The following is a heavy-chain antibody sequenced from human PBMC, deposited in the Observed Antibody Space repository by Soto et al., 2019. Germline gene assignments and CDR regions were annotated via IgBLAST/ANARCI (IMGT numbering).Heavy chain of an antibody. CDR3: ARDYEYYDSSGYYQRRRAAFDI. Sequence: GGSVKVSCKASGYTFTSYGISWVRQAPGQGLEWMGWISAYNGNTNYAQKLQGRVTMTTDTSTSTAYMELRSLRSDDTAVYYCARDYEYYDSSGYYQRRRAAFDIWGQGTMVNVSS. V-gene: IGHV1-18*01. CDR2: ISAYNGNT. D-gene: IGHD3-22*01. CDR1: GYTFTSYG. J-gene: IGHJ3*02.